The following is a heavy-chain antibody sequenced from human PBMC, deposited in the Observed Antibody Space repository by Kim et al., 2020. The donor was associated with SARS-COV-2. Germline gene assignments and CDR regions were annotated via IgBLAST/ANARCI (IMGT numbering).Heavy chain of an antibody. D-gene: IGHD6-13*01. Sequence: PSPKSRVTISVDTSKNQFSLKLSSVTAADTAVYYCARVGAYSSSWHFDYWGQGTLVTVSS. CDR3: ARVGAYSSSWHFDY. V-gene: IGHV4-39*07. J-gene: IGHJ4*02.